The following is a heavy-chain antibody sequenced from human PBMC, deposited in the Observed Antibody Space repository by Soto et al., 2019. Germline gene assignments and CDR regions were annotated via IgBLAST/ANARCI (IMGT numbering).Heavy chain of an antibody. J-gene: IGHJ6*02. CDR3: ARMRVSRRPTGFDCSCGSGQDGMDV. CDR2: IIPIFGTA. V-gene: IGHV1-69*06. D-gene: IGHD2-15*01. CDR1: GGTFSSYA. Sequence: QVQLVQSGAEVKKPGSSVKVSCKASGGTFSSYAISWVRQAPGQGLEWMGGIIPIFGTANSAQKFQGRVTITADKSTSTAYMELSSLSCEDTAVYYCARMRVSRRPTGFDCSCGSGQDGMDVWGQGTTVTVSS.